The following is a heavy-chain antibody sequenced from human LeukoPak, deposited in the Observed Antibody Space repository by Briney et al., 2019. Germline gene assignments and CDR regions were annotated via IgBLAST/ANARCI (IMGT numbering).Heavy chain of an antibody. CDR2: IYPGDSDT. V-gene: IGHV5-51*01. D-gene: IGHD2/OR15-2a*01. CDR1: GYSFTSSW. CDR3: AGHLSRLGAFDI. J-gene: IGHJ3*02. Sequence: GESLKISCQGSGYSFTSSWIGWVRQMPGKGLELMGIIYPGDSDTRYSPSFQGQVTISADKSISTAYLQWSSLKASDTAMYYCAGHLSRLGAFDIWGQGTMVTVSS.